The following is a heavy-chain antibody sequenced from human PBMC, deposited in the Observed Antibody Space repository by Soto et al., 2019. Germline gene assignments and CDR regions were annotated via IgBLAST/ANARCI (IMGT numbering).Heavy chain of an antibody. CDR1: GYTFTGYY. CDR2: INPNSGGT. V-gene: IGHV1-2*04. CDR3: ARGARITMVRGIDAFDI. J-gene: IGHJ3*02. D-gene: IGHD3-10*01. Sequence: ASVKVSCKASGYTFTGYYMHWVRQAPGQGLEWMGWINPNSGGTNYAQKFQGWVTMTRDTSISTAYMELSRLRSDDTAVYYCARGARITMVRGIDAFDIWGQGTMVTVSS.